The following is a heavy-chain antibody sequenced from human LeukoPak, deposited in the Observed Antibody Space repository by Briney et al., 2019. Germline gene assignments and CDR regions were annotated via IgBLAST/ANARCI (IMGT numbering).Heavy chain of an antibody. CDR1: GFTFRSHA. Sequence: GGALRLSCAASGFTFRSHAMHWVRQDPGKGLEWVAVISYDGGNTYYVDSVKGRFTISRDNAKNTLYLQMNSLRPEDTAVYYCARDGLGGAFDIWGQGTTVTVSS. CDR2: ISYDGGNT. V-gene: IGHV3-30*01. CDR3: ARDGLGGAFDI. J-gene: IGHJ3*02.